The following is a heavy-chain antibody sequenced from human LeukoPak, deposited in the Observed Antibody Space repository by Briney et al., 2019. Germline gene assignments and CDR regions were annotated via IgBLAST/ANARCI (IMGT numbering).Heavy chain of an antibody. CDR1: GFMFSKYW. Sequence: GGSVRLSCAGSGFMFSKYWMTWVRQAPGKGLEWVANIRQDGIRQYYLDSVESRFSMSRDNAQNSLFLQMNNLRVEDTAIYYCVRDDDYERDDMWYDVLDVWGPGTRVTVSS. CDR2: IRQDGIRQ. J-gene: IGHJ3*01. V-gene: IGHV3-7*01. CDR3: VRDDDYERDDMWYDVLDV. D-gene: IGHD3-22*01.